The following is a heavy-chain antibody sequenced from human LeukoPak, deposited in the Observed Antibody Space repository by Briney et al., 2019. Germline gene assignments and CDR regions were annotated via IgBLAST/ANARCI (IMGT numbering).Heavy chain of an antibody. V-gene: IGHV1-18*01. J-gene: IGHJ4*02. CDR1: GYTFTSYG. CDR2: ISAYNGNT. CDR3: ARDRRVYYDSSGYYHFDY. Sequence: ASVKVSCKASGYTFTSYGISWVRQAPGLGLEWMGWISAYNGNTNYAQKLQGRVTMTTDTSTSTAYMELRSLRSDDTAVYYCARDRRVYYDSSGYYHFDYWGQGTLVTVSS. D-gene: IGHD3-22*01.